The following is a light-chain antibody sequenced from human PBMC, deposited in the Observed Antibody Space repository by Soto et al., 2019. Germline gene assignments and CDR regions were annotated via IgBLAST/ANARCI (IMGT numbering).Light chain of an antibody. J-gene: IGKJ3*01. CDR1: QSLVYCDGNTY. CDR2: KVS. Sequence: DVVMTQSPLSLPVTLGQPASISCRSSQSLVYCDGNTYLNWFQQRPGQSPRRLIYKVSNRDSGVPDRFSGSGSGTDFALKISRVEAEDVGVYYCMQGRHWPPAFGPGTKVDIK. V-gene: IGKV2-30*01. CDR3: MQGRHWPPA.